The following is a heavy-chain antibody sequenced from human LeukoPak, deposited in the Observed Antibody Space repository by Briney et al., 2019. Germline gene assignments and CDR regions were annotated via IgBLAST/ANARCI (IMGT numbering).Heavy chain of an antibody. Sequence: GGSLRLSCTVSGFTFGGHWMNWVRQAPGKGLGWVANIKYDGSERNYADSVEGRFTISRDNSKNSVFLQMNSLRVEDTAVYYCATRNNLEYWGRGTLVTVSS. CDR2: IKYDGSER. CDR1: GFTFGGHW. J-gene: IGHJ4*02. D-gene: IGHD1/OR15-1a*01. CDR3: ATRNNLEY. V-gene: IGHV3-7*01.